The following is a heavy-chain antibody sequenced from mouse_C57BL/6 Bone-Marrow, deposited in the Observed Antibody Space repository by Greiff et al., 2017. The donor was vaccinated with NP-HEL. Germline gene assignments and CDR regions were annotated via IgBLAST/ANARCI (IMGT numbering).Heavy chain of an antibody. Sequence: VQLQQPGADLVKPGASVKLSCKASGYTFTSYWMHWVKQRPGRGLEWIGRIDPNSGGTKFNEKFKTKATLTVDKPSSTAYMQLSSLTSEDSAVYYGARYYYGSGGWYFDVWGTGTTVTVSA. D-gene: IGHD1-1*01. V-gene: IGHV1-72*01. CDR2: IDPNSGGT. CDR1: GYTFTSYW. J-gene: IGHJ1*03. CDR3: ARYYYGSGGWYFDV.